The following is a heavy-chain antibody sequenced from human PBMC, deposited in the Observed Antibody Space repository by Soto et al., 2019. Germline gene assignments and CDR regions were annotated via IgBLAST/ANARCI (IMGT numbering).Heavy chain of an antibody. CDR1: GYTFTSYG. CDR2: ISAYNGNT. D-gene: IGHD5-18*01. J-gene: IGHJ6*03. V-gene: IGHV1-18*01. Sequence: ASVKVSCKASGYTFTSYGISWVRQAPGEGLEWMGWISAYNGNTNYAQKLQGRVTMTTDTSTSTAYMELRSLRSDDTAVYYCAREDRGYSYGYYYYYMDVWGKVTTVTVAS. CDR3: AREDRGYSYGYYYYYMDV.